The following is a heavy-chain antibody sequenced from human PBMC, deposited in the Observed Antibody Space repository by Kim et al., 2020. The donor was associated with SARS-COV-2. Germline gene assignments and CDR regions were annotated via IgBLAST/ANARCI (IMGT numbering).Heavy chain of an antibody. Sequence: GGSLRLSCAASGFTFSSYAMSWVRQAPGKGLEWVSAISGSGGSTYYADSVKGRFTISRDNSKNTLYLQMNSLRAEDTAVYYCAKVARGDIVVVPAAMSFVRYSSSWSPHSNLDYWGQGTLVTVSS. CDR3: AKVARGDIVVVPAAMSFVRYSSSWSPHSNLDY. CDR2: ISGSGGST. D-gene: IGHD2-2*01. V-gene: IGHV3-23*01. J-gene: IGHJ4*02. CDR1: GFTFSSYA.